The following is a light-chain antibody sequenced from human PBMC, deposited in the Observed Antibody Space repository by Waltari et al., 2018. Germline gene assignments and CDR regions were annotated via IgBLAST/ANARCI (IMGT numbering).Light chain of an antibody. J-gene: IGLJ3*02. CDR3: QSYDSGLSAPV. CDR2: DDT. CDR1: RSNIRSNPA. V-gene: IGLV1-40*01. Sequence: QSVLTQPPSVSGAPGQRVTIPFSGTRSNIRSNPAIPWYQQLPGTAPKLLIYDDTNRPSGIPDRFSGSKSATSASLAITGLQAEDEADYYCQSYDSGLSAPVFGGGTKLTVL.